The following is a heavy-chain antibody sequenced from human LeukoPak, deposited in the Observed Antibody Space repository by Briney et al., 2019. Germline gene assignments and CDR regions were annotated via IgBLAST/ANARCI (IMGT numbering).Heavy chain of an antibody. CDR1: GFTFSSYA. V-gene: IGHV3-23*01. D-gene: IGHD3-9*01. Sequence: GGSLRLSCAASGFTFSSYAMSWVRQAPGKGLEWVSAISGSGGSTYYADSVKGRFTISRDNSKNTLYLQMNSLRAEDTAVYYCAKLYYDILTGYYGKYYFDYWGQGTLVTVSS. CDR2: ISGSGGST. J-gene: IGHJ4*02. CDR3: AKLYYDILTGYYGKYYFDY.